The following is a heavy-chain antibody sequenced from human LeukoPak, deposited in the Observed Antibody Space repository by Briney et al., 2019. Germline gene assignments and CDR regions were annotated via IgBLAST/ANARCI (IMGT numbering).Heavy chain of an antibody. CDR2: IYYSGST. D-gene: IGHD5-18*01. V-gene: IGHV4-59*08. CDR1: GGSTSSYC. Sequence: SETLSLTCTVSGGSTSSYCWSWIRQPPGKGLEGIGYIYYSGSTNYNPSLKSRVTISVDTSKNQFSLKLSSVTAADTAVYYCARLGTAMVTYGMDVWGQGTTVTVSS. CDR3: ARLGTAMVTYGMDV. J-gene: IGHJ6*02.